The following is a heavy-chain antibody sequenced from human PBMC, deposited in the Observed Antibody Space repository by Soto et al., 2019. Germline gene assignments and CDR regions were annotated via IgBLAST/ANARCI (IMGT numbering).Heavy chain of an antibody. CDR2: ISPYNGNT. Sequence: ASVKVSCKASGYTFTSYGISWVRQAPGQGLEWMGWISPYNGNTNYAQNLQGRVTMTTDTSTSTAYMELRSLRSDGTAVYYCARDRRYNWNYGWFDHWGQGTLVTVSS. J-gene: IGHJ5*02. CDR3: ARDRRYNWNYGWFDH. D-gene: IGHD1-7*01. CDR1: GYTFTSYG. V-gene: IGHV1-18*01.